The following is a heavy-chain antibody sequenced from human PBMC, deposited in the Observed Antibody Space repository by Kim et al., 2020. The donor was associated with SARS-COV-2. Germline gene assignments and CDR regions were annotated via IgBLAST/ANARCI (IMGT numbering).Heavy chain of an antibody. V-gene: IGHV4-59*13. CDR1: GGSISSYY. D-gene: IGHD2-2*01. CDR3: ARRVPPDWVVPAARNFLSAAAGSFDY. CDR2: IYYSGST. Sequence: SETLSLTCTVSGGSISSYYWSWIRQPPGKGLEWIGYIYYSGSTNYNPSLKSRVTISVDTSKNQFSLKLSSVTAADTAVYYCARRVPPDWVVPAARNFLSAAAGSFDYWGQGTLVTVSS. J-gene: IGHJ4*02.